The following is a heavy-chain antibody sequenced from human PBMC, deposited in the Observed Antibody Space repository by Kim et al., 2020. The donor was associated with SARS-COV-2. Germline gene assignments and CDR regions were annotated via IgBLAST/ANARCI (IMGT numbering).Heavy chain of an antibody. D-gene: IGHD2-2*01. CDR1: GYTFTSYY. CDR2: INPSGGST. V-gene: IGHV1-46*01. Sequence: ASVKVSCKASGYTFTSYYMHWVRQAPGQGLEWMGIINPSGGSTSYAQKFQGRVTMTRDTSTSTVYMELSSLRSEDTAVYYCASLCSSTSCYAGFDYWGQGTLVTVSS. J-gene: IGHJ4*02. CDR3: ASLCSSTSCYAGFDY.